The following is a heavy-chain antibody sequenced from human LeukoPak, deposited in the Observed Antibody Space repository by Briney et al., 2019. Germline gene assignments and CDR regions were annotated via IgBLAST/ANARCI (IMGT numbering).Heavy chain of an antibody. CDR3: AKDIYYYDSSPAT. Sequence: GGSLRLSCAASGFTFSSYGMHWVRQAPGKGLEWVAFIRYDGSNKYYADSVKGRFTISRDNSKNTLYLQMNSLRAEDTAVYYCAKDIYYYDSSPATWGQGTLVTVSS. CDR2: IRYDGSNK. D-gene: IGHD3-22*01. CDR1: GFTFSSYG. V-gene: IGHV3-30*02. J-gene: IGHJ4*02.